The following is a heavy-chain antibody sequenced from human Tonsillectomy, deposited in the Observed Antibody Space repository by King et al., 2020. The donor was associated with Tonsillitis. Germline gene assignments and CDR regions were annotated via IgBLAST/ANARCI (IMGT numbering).Heavy chain of an antibody. Sequence: EVQLVESGGGLVQPGGSLRLSCAASGVTFSSYWMHWVRQAPGKGLVWVSRINSDGSSTSYADSVKGRFTISRDNAKNTLYLQMNSLRAEDTAVYYCARGCIAQPYYFDYWGEGTLVTVSS. V-gene: IGHV3-74*01. D-gene: IGHD6-13*01. CDR3: ARGCIAQPYYFDY. CDR2: INSDGSST. J-gene: IGHJ4*02. CDR1: GVTFSSYW.